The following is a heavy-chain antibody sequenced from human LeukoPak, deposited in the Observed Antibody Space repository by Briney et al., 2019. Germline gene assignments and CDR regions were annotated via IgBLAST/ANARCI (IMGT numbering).Heavy chain of an antibody. CDR1: GVSISSSNSY. CDR3: ARAKHDYGDYAGIDY. CDR2: IYYSGST. J-gene: IGHJ4*02. V-gene: IGHV4-39*07. D-gene: IGHD4-17*01. Sequence: SETLSLTCTVSGVSISSSNSYWGWIRQPPGKGLEWIGSIYYSGSTYYNPSLKSRVTISVDTSKNQFSLKLSSVTAADTAVYYCARAKHDYGDYAGIDYWGQGTLVTVSS.